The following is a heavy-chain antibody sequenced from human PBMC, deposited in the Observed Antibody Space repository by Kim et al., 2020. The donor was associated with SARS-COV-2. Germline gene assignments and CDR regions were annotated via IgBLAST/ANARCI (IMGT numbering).Heavy chain of an antibody. CDR1: GGSISSSSYY. CDR2: IYYSGST. CDR3: AGLSQAYDFWGGYRFDP. J-gene: IGHJ5*02. D-gene: IGHD3-3*01. Sequence: SKTLSLTCTVSGGSISSSSYYWGWIRQPPGKGLEWIGSIYYSGSTYYNPSLKSRVTISVDTSKNQFSLKLSSVTAADTAVYYCAGLSQAYDFWGGYRFDPWGQGTLVTVSS. V-gene: IGHV4-39*01.